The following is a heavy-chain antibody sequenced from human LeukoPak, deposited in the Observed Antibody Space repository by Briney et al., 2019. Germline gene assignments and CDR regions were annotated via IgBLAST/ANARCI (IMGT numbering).Heavy chain of an antibody. D-gene: IGHD1-26*01. CDR1: GLTFDDYG. Sequence: PGGSLRLSCAASGLTFDDYGMSWVRQAPGKGLEWVSGINWNGGSTGYADSVKGGSTISRDNTKNSLYLQMNSLRAEDTALYYCARAMGATAPPSDYWGQGTLVTVSS. J-gene: IGHJ4*02. V-gene: IGHV3-20*04. CDR3: ARAMGATAPPSDY. CDR2: INWNGGST.